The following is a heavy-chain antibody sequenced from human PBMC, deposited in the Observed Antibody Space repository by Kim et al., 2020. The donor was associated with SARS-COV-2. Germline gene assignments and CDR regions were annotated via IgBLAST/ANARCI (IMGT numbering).Heavy chain of an antibody. J-gene: IGHJ4*02. CDR2: ISDNGSEK. V-gene: IGHV3-23*01. CDR1: GLTFSSYA. Sequence: GGSLRLSCVTSGLTFSSYAMTWVRQAPGRGLEWVSLISDNGSEKYYADSVKGRFTISRDNSKNTLFLQMNSLRAEDTAIYYCAKGGLTAFIRARFEYWGPGTPVTFSP. D-gene: IGHD6-25*01. CDR3: AKGGLTAFIRARFEY.